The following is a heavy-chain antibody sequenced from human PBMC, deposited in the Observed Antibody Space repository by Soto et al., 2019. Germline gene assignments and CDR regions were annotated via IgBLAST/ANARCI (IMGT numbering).Heavy chain of an antibody. Sequence: EVQLVESGGGLVKPGGSLRLSCAASGFSFTNAWMTWVRQAPGKGPEGVSHIKSKTDGETTGYAAAVKGRFTISRDDSKNTLYLQMDSLKTEDTAVYYCVTGKGDYWVQGGLVTVSS. CDR1: GFSFTNAW. CDR3: VTGKGDY. CDR2: IKSKTDGETT. V-gene: IGHV3-15*07. J-gene: IGHJ4*02.